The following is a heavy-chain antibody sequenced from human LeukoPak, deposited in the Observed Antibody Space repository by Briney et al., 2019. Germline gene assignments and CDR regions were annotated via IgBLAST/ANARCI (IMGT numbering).Heavy chain of an antibody. D-gene: IGHD6-19*01. CDR3: ARAVAGSYFDY. V-gene: IGHV3-13*01. J-gene: IGHJ4*02. Sequence: EGSLRLSCAASGFTLRTYDMLWVRQATGEGLEWVSVIGIAGDTYYLGSVKGRFTISREDGENSLYLQMNNLRAGDTAVYYCARAVAGSYFDYWGQGTVVTVSS. CDR1: GFTLRTYD. CDR2: IGIAGDT.